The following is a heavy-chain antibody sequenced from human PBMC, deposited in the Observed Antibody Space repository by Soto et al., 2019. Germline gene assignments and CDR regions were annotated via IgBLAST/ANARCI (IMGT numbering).Heavy chain of an antibody. CDR2: IIPIFGTA. CDR3: ARGQVDTAMVFDY. CDR1: GYTLTELS. J-gene: IGHJ4*02. D-gene: IGHD5-18*01. V-gene: IGHV1-69*13. Sequence: SVKVSCKVSGYTLTELSMHWVRQAPGKGLEWMGGIIPIFGTANYAQKFQGRVTITADESTSTAYMELSSLRSEDTAVYYCARGQVDTAMVFDYWGQGTLVTVSS.